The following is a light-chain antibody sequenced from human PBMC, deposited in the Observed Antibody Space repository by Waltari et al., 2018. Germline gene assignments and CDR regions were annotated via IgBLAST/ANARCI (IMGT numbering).Light chain of an antibody. V-gene: IGKV4-1*01. CDR3: LQYYTTLPA. CDR2: WSS. J-gene: IGKJ1*01. Sequence: DIVMTQSPDSLAVSLGVRTTINCKSSQTVLKTSDNKNYLGWYQQKSGQPPKLLLYWSSTRESGVPDRFTGSGSGTDFTLTISSLQPEDVAVYYCLQYYTTLPAFGQGTKVEIQ. CDR1: QTVLKTSDNKNY.